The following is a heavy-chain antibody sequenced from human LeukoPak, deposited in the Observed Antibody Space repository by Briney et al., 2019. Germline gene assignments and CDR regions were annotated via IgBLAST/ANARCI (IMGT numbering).Heavy chain of an antibody. D-gene: IGHD3-3*01. J-gene: IGHJ4*02. CDR3: AKDARIFGVINYFDS. CDR1: ELTFSSYT. Sequence: GGSLRLSCAASELTFSSYTMHWVRQAPGTGLEWVSSISSSSTYIYYADSVKGRFTISRDNAKNSVFLEMNSLRVDDTAIYYCAKDARIFGVINYFDSWGQGTLVTVSS. CDR2: ISSSSTYI. V-gene: IGHV3-21*01.